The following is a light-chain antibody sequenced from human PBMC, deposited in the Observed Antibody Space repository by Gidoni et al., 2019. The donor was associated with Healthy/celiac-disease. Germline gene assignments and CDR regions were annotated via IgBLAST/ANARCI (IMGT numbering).Light chain of an antibody. CDR3: QQSYSTPYT. Sequence: DIQMTQSPSSLSASVGDRVTITCRASQRLSSYLHWYQQKPGKAPKLLIYAASSLQSGVPSRFSGSGSGTDFTLTISSLQPEDFAIYYCQQSYSTPYTFGPGTKVDIK. J-gene: IGKJ3*01. CDR2: AAS. CDR1: QRLSSY. V-gene: IGKV1-39*01.